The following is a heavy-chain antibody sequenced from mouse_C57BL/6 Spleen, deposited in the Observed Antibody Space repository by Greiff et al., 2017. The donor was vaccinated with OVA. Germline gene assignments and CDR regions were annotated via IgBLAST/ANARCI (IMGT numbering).Heavy chain of an antibody. CDR1: GFNIKNTY. Sequence: EVQLQQSVAELVRPGASVKLSCTASGFNIKNTYMHWVKQRPEQGLEWIGRIDPANGNTKYAPQFQGKATITADTASNPAYLQLSSLTSEDTAIYYGARRSNQGAMDYWGQGTSVTVSS. V-gene: IGHV14-3*01. J-gene: IGHJ4*01. CDR3: ARRSNQGAMDY. D-gene: IGHD2-5*01. CDR2: IDPANGNT.